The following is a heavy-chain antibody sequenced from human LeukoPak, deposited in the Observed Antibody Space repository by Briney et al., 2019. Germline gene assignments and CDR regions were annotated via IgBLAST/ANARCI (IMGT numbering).Heavy chain of an antibody. Sequence: SETLSLTCTVSGGSISSYYWSWIRQPPGKGLEWIGYIYYSGSTNYNPSLKSRVTISVDTSKNQFSLKLSSVTAADTAVYYCARDLGPRTSRGRGWFDPWGQGTLVTVSS. V-gene: IGHV4-59*01. D-gene: IGHD3-16*01. CDR2: IYYSGST. J-gene: IGHJ5*02. CDR3: ARDLGPRTSRGRGWFDP. CDR1: GGSISSYY.